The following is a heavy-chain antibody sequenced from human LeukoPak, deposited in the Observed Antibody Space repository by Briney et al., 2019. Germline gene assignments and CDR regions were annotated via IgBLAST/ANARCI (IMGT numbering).Heavy chain of an antibody. CDR3: ASGGIYYGAAFEF. D-gene: IGHD1-26*01. Sequence: GRSLRLSCAASGFTFDDYAMHWVRQAPGKGLEWVSGISWNSGSIGYADSVKGRFTISRDNAKNSLYLQMNSLRAEDTAFYYCASGGIYYGAAFEFWGQGTLVTVSS. CDR2: ISWNSGSI. J-gene: IGHJ4*02. CDR1: GFTFDDYA. V-gene: IGHV3-9*01.